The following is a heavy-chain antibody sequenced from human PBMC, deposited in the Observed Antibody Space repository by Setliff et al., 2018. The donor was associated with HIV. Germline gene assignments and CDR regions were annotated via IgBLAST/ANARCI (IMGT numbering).Heavy chain of an antibody. Sequence: GASVKVSCKVSGYTLSELTMHWVRQAPGKGLEWMGRFDPEDGDTLYAQRLQGRVIMTEDSSTDTAHMELSSLTSDDTAVYYCATAKEHWLSEGGFDYWGQGTLVTVSS. D-gene: IGHD6-19*01. CDR2: FDPEDGDT. CDR1: GYTLSELT. V-gene: IGHV1-24*01. J-gene: IGHJ4*02. CDR3: ATAKEHWLSEGGFDY.